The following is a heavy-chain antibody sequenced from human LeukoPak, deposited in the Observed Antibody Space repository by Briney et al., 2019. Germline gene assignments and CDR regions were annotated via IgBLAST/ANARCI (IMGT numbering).Heavy chain of an antibody. V-gene: IGHV7-4-1*02. CDR1: GYTFTSYG. J-gene: IGHJ6*02. Sequence: GASVKVSCKASGYTFTSYGISWVRQAPGQGLEWMGWINTNTGNPTYAQGFTGRFVFSLDTSVSTAYLQISSLKAEDTAVYYCARVDPPNYYYYYGMDVWAKGPRSPSP. CDR2: INTNTGNP. CDR3: ARVDPPNYYYYYGMDV. D-gene: IGHD3/OR15-3a*01.